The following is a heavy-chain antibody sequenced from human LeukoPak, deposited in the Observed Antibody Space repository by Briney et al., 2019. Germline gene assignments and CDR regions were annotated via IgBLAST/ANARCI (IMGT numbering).Heavy chain of an antibody. V-gene: IGHV1-2*02. J-gene: IGHJ6*03. CDR1: GYTFTGYY. CDR3: ARGEPVDCSSTSCYMDYYYYYMDV. D-gene: IGHD2-2*01. CDR2: INPNSGGT. Sequence: ASVKVSCKASGYTFTGYYMHWVRQAPGQGLEWMGWINPNSGGTNYAQKFQGRVTMTRDTSISTAYMELSSLRSEDTAVYYCARGEPVDCSSTSCYMDYYYYYMDVWGKGTTVTVSS.